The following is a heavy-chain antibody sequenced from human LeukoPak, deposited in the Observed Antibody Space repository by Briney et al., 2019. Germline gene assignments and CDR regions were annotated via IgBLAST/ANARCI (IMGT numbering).Heavy chain of an antibody. Sequence: GGSLRLSCAASGFTFSSYSMNWVRQAPGKGLEWVSVIYSGGSTYYADSVKGRFTISRDNSKSTLYLQMNSLRAEDTAVYYCARNYYGSGSYYRKDDAFDIWGQGTMVTVSS. V-gene: IGHV3-66*01. J-gene: IGHJ3*02. CDR3: ARNYYGSGSYYRKDDAFDI. D-gene: IGHD3-10*01. CDR1: GFTFSSYS. CDR2: IYSGGST.